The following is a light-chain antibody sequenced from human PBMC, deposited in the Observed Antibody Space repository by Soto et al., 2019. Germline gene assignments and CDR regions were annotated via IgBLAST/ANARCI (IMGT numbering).Light chain of an antibody. CDR1: QSISSN. Sequence: EILLTQSPCTLSVSPGDRVTLSCRSSQSISSNLAWYQQRPGQAPRLLIYAASRRASGTPHRFSGSGSERAFTLAISGLEHADFGVYYCQQYVTSHSITFGQGTRLEIK. J-gene: IGKJ5*01. CDR2: AAS. V-gene: IGKV3-20*01. CDR3: QQYVTSHSIT.